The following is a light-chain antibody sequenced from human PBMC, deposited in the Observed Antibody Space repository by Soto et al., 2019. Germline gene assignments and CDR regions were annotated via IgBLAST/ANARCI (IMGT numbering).Light chain of an antibody. J-gene: IGLJ3*02. CDR3: SSYAGNNSWV. V-gene: IGLV2-23*01. CDR2: EGN. Sequence: QSALTQPASVSGSPGQSITISCTGTSSDVGSYNLVSWYQQHPGKAPKLMISEGNKRPSGISNRFSGSKSGNTASLTISGLQADDESDYYCSSYAGNNSWVFGGGTKLTVL. CDR1: SSDVGSYNL.